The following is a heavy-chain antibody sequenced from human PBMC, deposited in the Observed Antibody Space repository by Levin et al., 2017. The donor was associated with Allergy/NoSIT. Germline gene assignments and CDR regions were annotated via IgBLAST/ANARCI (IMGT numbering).Heavy chain of an antibody. V-gene: IGHV3-11*01. CDR3: ARDQPPLVGQYCSGGSCYSPGALDY. Sequence: LRLSCAASGFTFSDYYMSWIRQAPGKGLEWVSYISSSGSTIYYADSVKGRFTISRDNAKNSLYLQMNSLRAEDTAVYYCARDQPPLVGQYCSGGSCYSPGALDYWGQGTLVTVSS. CDR1: GFTFSDYY. J-gene: IGHJ4*02. CDR2: ISSSGSTI. D-gene: IGHD2-15*01.